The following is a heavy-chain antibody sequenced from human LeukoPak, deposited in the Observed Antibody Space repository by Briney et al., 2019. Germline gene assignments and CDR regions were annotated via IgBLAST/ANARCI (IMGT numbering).Heavy chain of an antibody. CDR1: GITFSSYG. D-gene: IGHD3-9*01. CDR2: ISSTGGTT. J-gene: IGHJ4*02. V-gene: IGHV3-48*03. CDR3: AREQAVLDYDILTGYYND. Sequence: QPGGTLRLSCAASGITFSSYGMSWVRQAPGKGLEWVSSISSTGGTTYYADSVKGRFTISRDNAMNSLYLQMNSLRAEDTAVYYCAREQAVLDYDILTGYYNDWGQGTLVTVSS.